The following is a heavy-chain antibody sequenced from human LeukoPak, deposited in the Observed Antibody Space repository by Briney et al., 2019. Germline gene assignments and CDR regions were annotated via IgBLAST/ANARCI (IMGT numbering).Heavy chain of an antibody. D-gene: IGHD5-24*01. Sequence: SETLSLTCTVSGGSISSGSYYWSWIRQPAGKGLEWIGRIYNSGTTNYNPSLKSRVTISVDTSKNQFSLKLSSVTAADTAIYYCAKSFSETERATITAYWGQGTLVTVSS. CDR3: AKSFSETERATITAY. V-gene: IGHV4-61*10. CDR2: IYNSGTT. J-gene: IGHJ4*02. CDR1: GGSISSGSYY.